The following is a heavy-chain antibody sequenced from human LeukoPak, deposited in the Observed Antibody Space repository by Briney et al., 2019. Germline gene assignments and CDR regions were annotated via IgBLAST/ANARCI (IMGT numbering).Heavy chain of an antibody. CDR1: GGSFSGYY. Sequence: PSETLSLTCAVYGGSFSGYYWSWIRQPPGKGLEWIGEINHSGSTNYNPSLKSRVTISVDTSKNQFSLKLSSVTAADTAVYYCAREGIGFDYWGQGTLVTVSS. D-gene: IGHD2-21*01. CDR3: AREGIGFDY. CDR2: INHSGST. J-gene: IGHJ4*02. V-gene: IGHV4-34*01.